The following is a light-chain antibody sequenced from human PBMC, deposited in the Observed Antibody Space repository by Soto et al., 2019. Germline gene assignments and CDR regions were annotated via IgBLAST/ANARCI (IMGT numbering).Light chain of an antibody. CDR3: QQYISVSLLT. CDR1: QSISNW. CDR2: RAS. Sequence: DIPMTQSPSTLSASVGDRVTITCRASQSISNWLAWYQQKPGKAPKLLIYRASILESGVPSRFSGSGSGTEFTLTINSLQPDDFSTYYCQQYISVSLLTFGGGTKVEIK. V-gene: IGKV1-5*03. J-gene: IGKJ4*01.